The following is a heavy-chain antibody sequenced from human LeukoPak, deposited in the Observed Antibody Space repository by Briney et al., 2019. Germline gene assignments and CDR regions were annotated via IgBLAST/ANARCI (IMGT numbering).Heavy chain of an antibody. CDR2: IYHSGST. V-gene: IGHV4-38-2*02. Sequence: SETLSLTCTVSGYSISSGYYWGWSRQPPGKGVEWSGSIYHSGSTYYNPSLKGRVTMSVDTSKNQFSLKLSSVTAAHTAVYYCARVGEDSSGWYADHWGQGTLVTVSS. CDR3: ARVGEDSSGWYADH. J-gene: IGHJ5*02. D-gene: IGHD6-19*01. CDR1: GYSISSGYY.